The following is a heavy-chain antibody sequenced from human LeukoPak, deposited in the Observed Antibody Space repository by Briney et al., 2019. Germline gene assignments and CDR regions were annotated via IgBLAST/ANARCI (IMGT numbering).Heavy chain of an antibody. Sequence: GGSLRLSCAASGFTFSSYSMNWVRQAPGKGLEWVSSISSSSSYIYYADSVKGRFTTSRDNSKNTLYLEMNSLRPEDTAVYHCAKDSKVAAAGYFFDSWGQGTLVTVSS. D-gene: IGHD6-13*01. V-gene: IGHV3-21*01. J-gene: IGHJ4*02. CDR2: ISSSSSYI. CDR1: GFTFSSYS. CDR3: AKDSKVAAAGYFFDS.